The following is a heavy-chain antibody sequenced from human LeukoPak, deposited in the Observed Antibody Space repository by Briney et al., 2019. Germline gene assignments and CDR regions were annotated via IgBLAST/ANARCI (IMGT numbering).Heavy chain of an antibody. Sequence: GGSLRLSCVVSGFTFSNYWMSWVRQAPGKGREWVANIKQDGSEKYYVDSVKGRFIISRDNAKNSVYLQMNGLRADDTAVYYCGRDQVGLLDYWGQGTLVTVSS. J-gene: IGHJ4*02. V-gene: IGHV3-7*01. CDR3: GRDQVGLLDY. CDR1: GFTFSNYW. D-gene: IGHD1-26*01. CDR2: IKQDGSEK.